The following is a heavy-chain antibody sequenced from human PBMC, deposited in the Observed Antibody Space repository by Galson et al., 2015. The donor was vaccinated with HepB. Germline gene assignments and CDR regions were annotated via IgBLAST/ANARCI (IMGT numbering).Heavy chain of an antibody. CDR1: NVNFRDFA. Sequence: SLRLSCAASNVNFRDFAFYWVRQAPGKGLEWVAFISHDGKSPYYAQSVAGRFTISRDNSEKTLHLQMNRLRVEDTALYYCARGYPAYCGPDCHSGDALDMWGQGTAVSVSS. CDR3: ARGYPAYCGPDCHSGDALDM. D-gene: IGHD2-21*01. CDR2: ISHDGKSP. V-gene: IGHV3-30*04. J-gene: IGHJ3*02.